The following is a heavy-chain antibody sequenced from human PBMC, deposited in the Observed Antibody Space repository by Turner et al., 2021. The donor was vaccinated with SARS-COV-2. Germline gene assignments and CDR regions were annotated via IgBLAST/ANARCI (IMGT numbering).Heavy chain of an antibody. CDR2: IIPILGIA. J-gene: IGHJ4*02. D-gene: IGHD4-17*01. CDR3: ARDINSGYGDYTG. CDR1: GGTFSSYT. Sequence: VQLVPFGAEVLMPVSSLKVSCQASGGTFSSYTISWVRQAPGQGLEWMGGIIPILGIANYAKKFKGRVTITADKSTSTAYMELSSLRSEDTAVYYCARDINSGYGDYTGWGRGTLVTVSS. V-gene: IGHV1-69*10.